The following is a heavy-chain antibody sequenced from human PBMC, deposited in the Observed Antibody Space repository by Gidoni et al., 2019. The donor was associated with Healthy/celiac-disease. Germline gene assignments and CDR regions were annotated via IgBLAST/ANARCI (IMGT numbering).Heavy chain of an antibody. CDR3: AKDYLTGGVVVAYFDY. D-gene: IGHD3-22*01. J-gene: IGHJ4*02. V-gene: IGHV3-23*01. Sequence: EVQLLESGGGLVQPGGSLRLSCAASGFTFSSYAMSLVRQAPGTGLEWFSAIIGSGGSTYYADSGKGRFNISRDNSKNTLYLKMNSLRAEDTAVYYWAKDYLTGGVVVAYFDYWGQGTLVTVSS. CDR1: GFTFSSYA. CDR2: IIGSGGST.